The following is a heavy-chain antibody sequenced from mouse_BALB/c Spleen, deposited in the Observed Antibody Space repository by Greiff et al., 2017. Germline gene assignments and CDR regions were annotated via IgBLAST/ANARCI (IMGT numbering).Heavy chain of an antibody. CDR3: ARGDYDYDWYFDV. CDR2: IYPGSGST. CDR1: GYTFTDYV. Sequence: QVQLKESGPELVKPGASVKMSCKASGYTFTDYVISWVKQRTGQGLEWIGEIYPGSGSTYYNEKFKGKATLTADKSSNTAYMQLSSLTSEDSAVYFCARGDYDYDWYFDVWGAGTTVTVSS. J-gene: IGHJ1*01. V-gene: IGHV1-77*01. D-gene: IGHD2-4*01.